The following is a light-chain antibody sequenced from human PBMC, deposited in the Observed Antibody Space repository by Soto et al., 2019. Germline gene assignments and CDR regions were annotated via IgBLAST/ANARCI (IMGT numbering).Light chain of an antibody. Sequence: SYELTQPPSVSVSPGQTASITCSGDILGHKYVSWYQQKPGQSPILVIYQDSKRPSGIPERVSGSNSGSTATLTISETQAMDEADYYCQTWASSIVVFGGGTKLTVL. V-gene: IGLV3-1*01. CDR3: QTWASSIVV. CDR1: ILGHKY. J-gene: IGLJ2*01. CDR2: QDS.